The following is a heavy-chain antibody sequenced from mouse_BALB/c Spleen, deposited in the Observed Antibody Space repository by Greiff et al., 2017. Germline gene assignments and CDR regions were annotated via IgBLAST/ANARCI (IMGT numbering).Heavy chain of an antibody. Sequence: EVKLVESGPGLVKPSQSLSLTCTVTGYSITSDYAWNWIRQFPGNKLEWMGYISYSGSTSYNPSLKSRISITRDTSKNQFFLQLNSVTTEDTATYYCARRTTTEAMDYWGQGTSVTVSS. CDR2: ISYSGST. D-gene: IGHD1-1*01. J-gene: IGHJ4*01. V-gene: IGHV3-2*02. CDR3: ARRTTTEAMDY. CDR1: GYSITSDYA.